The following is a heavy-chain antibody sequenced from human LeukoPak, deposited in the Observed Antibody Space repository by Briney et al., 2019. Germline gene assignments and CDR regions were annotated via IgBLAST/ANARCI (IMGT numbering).Heavy chain of an antibody. J-gene: IGHJ6*02. CDR3: ARGPPDGDSDYHYGMDV. Sequence: ASVKVSCKASGYTFTSYDINWVRQATGQGLERMGWMNPNSGNTGYAQKFQGRVTMTRNTSISTAYMELSSLRSEDTAVYYCARGPPDGDSDYHYGMDVWGQGTTVTVSS. V-gene: IGHV1-8*01. CDR1: GYTFTSYD. CDR2: MNPNSGNT. D-gene: IGHD4-17*01.